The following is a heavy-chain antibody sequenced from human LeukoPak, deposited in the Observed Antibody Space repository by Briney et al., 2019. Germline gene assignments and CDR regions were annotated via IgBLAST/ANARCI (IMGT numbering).Heavy chain of an antibody. CDR3: AKDNGITPWFPFDY. CDR2: ISWNSGSI. Sequence: GGSLRLSCAASGFTFSSYSMNWVRQAPGKGLECVSGISWNSGSIGYADSVKGRFTISRDNAKNSLYLQMNSLRAEDTALYYCAKDNGITPWFPFDYWGQGTLVTVSS. CDR1: GFTFSSYS. D-gene: IGHD3-16*01. J-gene: IGHJ4*02. V-gene: IGHV3-9*01.